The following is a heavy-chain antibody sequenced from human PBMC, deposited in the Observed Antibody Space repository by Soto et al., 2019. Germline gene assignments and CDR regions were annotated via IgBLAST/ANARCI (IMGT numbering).Heavy chain of an antibody. Sequence: QVQLQQWGAGLLKPSETLSLTCAVYGGSFSGYYWSWIRQPPGKGLEWVGEINHSGTTHYNPSLKTPVTISVDTSKNQFSLKLSSVTAADTAVYYCARSTRVGYCSGGSCLPDYWGQGTLVTVSS. V-gene: IGHV4-34*01. CDR2: INHSGTT. J-gene: IGHJ4*02. CDR3: ARSTRVGYCSGGSCLPDY. CDR1: GGSFSGYY. D-gene: IGHD2-15*01.